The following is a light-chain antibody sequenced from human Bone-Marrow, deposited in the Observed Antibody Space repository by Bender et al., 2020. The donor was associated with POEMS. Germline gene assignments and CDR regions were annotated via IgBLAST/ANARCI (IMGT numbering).Light chain of an antibody. CDR1: SSDVGGYDY. J-gene: IGLJ3*02. CDR2: EVT. V-gene: IGLV2-14*01. Sequence: QSALTQPASVSGSPGQSITISCTGTSSDVGGYDYVSWYQQHPGQAPRLMIYEVTYRPSGVSNRFSGSKSGNTASLTISGLQAEDEADWYFCSSYTSSSTLVFGGGTKLTVL. CDR3: SSYTSSSTLV.